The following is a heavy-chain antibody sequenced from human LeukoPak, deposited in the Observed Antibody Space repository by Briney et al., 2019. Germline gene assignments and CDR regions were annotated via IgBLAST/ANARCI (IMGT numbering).Heavy chain of an antibody. Sequence: GSSLNSSSTGSVNICTNYRICWLHQPREEVVGLMGIIYPGDSDTRDSPSFQGHVTISADKSISTAYLQWSSRKASDAAMYYCARLFGYNRGVDCWGQGTLVTVSS. CDR2: IYPGDSDT. CDR3: ARLFGYNRGVDC. CDR1: VNICTNYR. V-gene: IGHV5-51*07. D-gene: IGHD5-24*01. J-gene: IGHJ4*02.